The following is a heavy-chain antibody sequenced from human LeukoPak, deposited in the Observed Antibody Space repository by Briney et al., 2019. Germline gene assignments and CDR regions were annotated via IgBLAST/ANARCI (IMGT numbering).Heavy chain of an antibody. CDR1: GGSVSSGFYY. Sequence: PSETLSLTCTVSGGSVSSGFYYWSWIRQPPGKGLEWIGYIYYSGNTNYNPSLRSRVSISVDTSKNKFSLKLTSVTAADTAVYYCARDQYCIGGNCFPYFYYWGQGTLVTVSS. CDR2: IYYSGNT. CDR3: ARDQYCIGGNCFPYFYY. J-gene: IGHJ4*02. V-gene: IGHV4-61*01. D-gene: IGHD2-15*01.